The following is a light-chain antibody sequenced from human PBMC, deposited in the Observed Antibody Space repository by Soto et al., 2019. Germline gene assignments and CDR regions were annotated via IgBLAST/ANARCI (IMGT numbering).Light chain of an antibody. CDR2: LGS. CDR1: QGLRQSNGYNY. J-gene: IGKJ4*01. Sequence: DIVLTQSPLSLPVTPGEPASISCRSSQGLRQSNGYNYLDWYLQKPGQSPQLLIYLGSSRAAGVPDRFSGSGSGTDFTLKISRVEAEDVGIYYCMQALQTPLTFGGGTKVEI. V-gene: IGKV2-28*01. CDR3: MQALQTPLT.